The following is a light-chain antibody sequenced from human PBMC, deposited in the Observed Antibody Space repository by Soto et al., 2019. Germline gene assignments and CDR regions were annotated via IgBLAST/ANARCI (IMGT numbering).Light chain of an antibody. CDR2: DDT. CDR3: QVWDTITYHVV. CDR1: NIDTKS. Sequence: SYELTQPPSVSVAPGQTAKITCAGVNIDTKSMHWYQQRPGQAPVLVVHDDTDRAAGIPERFSGSKSGGTATLTISRVEAGDEAAYYCQVWDTITYHVVFGGGTKLTVL. V-gene: IGLV3-21*02. J-gene: IGLJ2*01.